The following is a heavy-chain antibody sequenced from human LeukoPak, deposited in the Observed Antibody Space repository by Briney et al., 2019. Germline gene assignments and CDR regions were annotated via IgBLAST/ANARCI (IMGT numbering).Heavy chain of an antibody. J-gene: IGHJ6*02. CDR3: AKVESRWDPWGSDLRVV. D-gene: IGHD1-26*01. Sequence: PGGSLRLSCAASGFTFDDYAMHWVRQAPGKGLEWVSGISWNSGSIGYADSVKGRFTISRDNAKNSLYLQMNSLRAEDTALYYCAKVESRWDPWGSDLRVVWGQGTTVTVSS. CDR2: ISWNSGSI. CDR1: GFTFDDYA. V-gene: IGHV3-9*01.